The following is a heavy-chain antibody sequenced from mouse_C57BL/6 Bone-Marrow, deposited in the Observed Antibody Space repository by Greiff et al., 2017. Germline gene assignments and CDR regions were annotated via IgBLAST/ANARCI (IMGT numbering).Heavy chain of an antibody. CDR1: GFTFSSYA. CDR2: ISDGGSYT. J-gene: IGHJ4*01. V-gene: IGHV5-4*01. D-gene: IGHD1-2*01. Sequence: EVKLVESGGGLVKPGGSLKLSCAASGFTFSSYAMSWVRQTPEKRLEWVATISDGGSYTYYPDNVKGRFTISRDNAKNNLYLQMSHLKSEDTAMDYCARDGYPMDYWGQGTSVTVSS. CDR3: ARDGYPMDY.